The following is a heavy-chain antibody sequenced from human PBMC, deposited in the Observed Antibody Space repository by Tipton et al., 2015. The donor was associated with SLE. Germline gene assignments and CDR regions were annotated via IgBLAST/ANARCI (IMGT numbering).Heavy chain of an antibody. Sequence: TLSLTCTVSGGSISSGSYYWSWIRQPAGKGLEWIGRIYTSGSTNYNPSLKSRVTISVDTSKNQFSLKLSSVTAADTAVYYCARHGRGYYYGSGSYYDYWGQGTLVTVSS. CDR2: IYTSGST. CDR1: GGSISSGSYY. D-gene: IGHD3-10*01. J-gene: IGHJ4*02. V-gene: IGHV4-61*02. CDR3: ARHGRGYYYGSGSYYDY.